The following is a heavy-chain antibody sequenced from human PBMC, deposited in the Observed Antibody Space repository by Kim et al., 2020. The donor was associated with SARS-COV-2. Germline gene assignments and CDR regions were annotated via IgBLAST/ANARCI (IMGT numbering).Heavy chain of an antibody. D-gene: IGHD2-21*02. CDR2: IYHTGTS. V-gene: IGHV4-31*03. CDR3: ARGGGVVTALRLDP. Sequence: SETLSLTCTISGDSLRSGFFWSWIRQRPGKGLEWIGYIYHTGTSYYNPSLKNRLTMSVDTSTNQIFLSLSSVTSADTAVYYCARGGGVVTALRLDPWGQGTRVTVSS. J-gene: IGHJ5*02. CDR1: GDSLRSGFF.